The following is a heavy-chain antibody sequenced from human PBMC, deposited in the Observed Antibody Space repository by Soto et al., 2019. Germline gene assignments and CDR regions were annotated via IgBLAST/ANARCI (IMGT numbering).Heavy chain of an antibody. J-gene: IGHJ4*02. Sequence: SLRLSCAASGFTFSSYAMHWVRQAPGKGLEWVAVISYDGSNKYYADSVKGRFTISRDNSKNTLYLQMNSLRAEDTAVYYCARIVVVTAILDNSDYWGQGTLVTVSS. V-gene: IGHV3-30-3*01. CDR1: GFTFSSYA. CDR3: ARIVVVTAILDNSDY. CDR2: ISYDGSNK. D-gene: IGHD2-21*02.